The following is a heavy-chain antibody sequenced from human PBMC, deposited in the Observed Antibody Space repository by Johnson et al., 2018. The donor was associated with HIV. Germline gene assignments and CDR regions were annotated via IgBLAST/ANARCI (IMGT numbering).Heavy chain of an antibody. CDR2: MSYDGSNQ. Sequence: QVQLVESGGGVVQPGMSLRVSCAASGFTFSSYAMHWVRQAPGRGLEWVAIMSYDGSNQYYADSVTGRFTISRDNSKNTLYLQMNSLRAEDTAVYYCAIDRGWELLLGAFDIWGQGTMVTVSS. D-gene: IGHD1-26*01. CDR1: GFTFSSYA. V-gene: IGHV3-30*04. CDR3: AIDRGWELLLGAFDI. J-gene: IGHJ3*02.